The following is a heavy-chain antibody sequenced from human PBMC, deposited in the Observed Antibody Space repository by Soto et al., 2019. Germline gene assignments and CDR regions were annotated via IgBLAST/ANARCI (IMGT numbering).Heavy chain of an antibody. CDR3: AKDPLRSSPYYFDY. J-gene: IGHJ4*02. D-gene: IGHD4-17*01. CDR2: ISYDGSNK. Sequence: GGSLRLSCAASGFTFSSYGMHWVRQAPGKGLEWVAVISYDGSNKYYADSVKGRFTISRDNSKNTLYLQMNSLRAEDTAVYYCAKDPLRSSPYYFDYWGQGTLVTVSS. CDR1: GFTFSSYG. V-gene: IGHV3-30*18.